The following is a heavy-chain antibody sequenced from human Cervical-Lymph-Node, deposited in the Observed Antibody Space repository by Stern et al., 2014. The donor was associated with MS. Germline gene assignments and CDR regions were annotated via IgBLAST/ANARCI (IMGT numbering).Heavy chain of an antibody. V-gene: IGHV5-51*01. J-gene: IGHJ6*02. Sequence: EVQLVQSGAEVKKPGESLKISCKGSGYTFTNYWIGWVRQMPGKGLEWMGIIHPSDSYTRYSPSFQGQVIISAGKSINTACLQWSSLKASDTAMYYCARGSVAATMGAMDVWGQGTTVTVSS. D-gene: IGHD6-19*01. CDR3: ARGSVAATMGAMDV. CDR1: GYTFTNYW. CDR2: IHPSDSYT.